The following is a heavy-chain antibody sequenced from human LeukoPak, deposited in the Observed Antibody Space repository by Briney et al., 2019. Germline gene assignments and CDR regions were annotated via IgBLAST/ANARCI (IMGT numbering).Heavy chain of an antibody. Sequence: SSVKVSCKASLGTSSSYAISWVRQAPGQGLEWMGGIIPIFGTANYAQKFQGRVTITTDESTSTAYMELSSLRSEDTAVYYCARSGSYWGGYFDYWGQGTLVTVSS. D-gene: IGHD1-26*01. CDR1: LGTSSSYA. CDR3: ARSGSYWGGYFDY. J-gene: IGHJ4*02. V-gene: IGHV1-69*05. CDR2: IIPIFGTA.